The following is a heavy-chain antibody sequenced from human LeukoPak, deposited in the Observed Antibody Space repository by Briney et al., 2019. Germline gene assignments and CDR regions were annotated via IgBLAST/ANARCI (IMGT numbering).Heavy chain of an antibody. CDR3: ARDDEAGGYYYGDYFDY. Sequence: ASVKVSCKASGYTFTGYYMHWVRQAPGQGLEWMGLINPTGGSTGYAQKFQGRVTMTRDMSTSTDYMELRSLRSDDTAVYYCARDDEAGGYYYGDYFDYWGQGTLVTVSS. V-gene: IGHV1-46*01. J-gene: IGHJ4*02. CDR2: INPTGGST. CDR1: GYTFTGYY. D-gene: IGHD3-22*01.